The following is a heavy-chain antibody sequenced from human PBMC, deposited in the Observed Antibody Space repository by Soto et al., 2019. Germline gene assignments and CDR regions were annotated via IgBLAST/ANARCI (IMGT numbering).Heavy chain of an antibody. CDR1: GFTFSSYG. Sequence: QVQLVESGGGVVQPGRSLRLSCAASGFTFSSYGMHWVRQAPGKGLEWVAVISYDGSNKYYADSVKGRFTTSRDNDKNTLYLQMNSLRAEDTAVYYCANGAGLDYWGQGTLVTVSS. CDR3: ANGAGLDY. CDR2: ISYDGSNK. J-gene: IGHJ4*02. V-gene: IGHV3-30*18. D-gene: IGHD3-10*01.